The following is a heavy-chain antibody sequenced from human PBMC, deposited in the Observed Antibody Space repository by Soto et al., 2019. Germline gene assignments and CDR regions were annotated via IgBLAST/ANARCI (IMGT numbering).Heavy chain of an antibody. V-gene: IGHV4-34*01. CDR3: ASKALAVLTS. CDR1: GGSFSGYY. CDR2: INHSGST. J-gene: IGHJ5*02. D-gene: IGHD3-16*01. Sequence: SETLSLTCAVYGGSFSGYYWSWIRQPPGKGLEWIGEINHSGSTIYNPSLKSRVTISVDTSKNQFSLRLSSVTAADTAVYYCASKALAVLTSWGQGTLVTVSS.